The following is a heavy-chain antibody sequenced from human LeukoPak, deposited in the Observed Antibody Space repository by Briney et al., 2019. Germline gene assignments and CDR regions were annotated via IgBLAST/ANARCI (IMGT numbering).Heavy chain of an antibody. CDR1: GYSTSSGYQ. J-gene: IGHJ5*02. D-gene: IGHD2-2*01. Sequence: NSSETLSLTCGVSGYSTSSGYQWAWIRQSPGKGLEWIGSINHSGSAHYNPSLKSRVTISVETSRNQFSLNMYSVTAADTAVYYCARDPRWLTPDCTSTSCYENYFDPWGQGTLVTVSS. CDR2: INHSGSA. V-gene: IGHV4-38-2*02. CDR3: ARDPRWLTPDCTSTSCYENYFDP.